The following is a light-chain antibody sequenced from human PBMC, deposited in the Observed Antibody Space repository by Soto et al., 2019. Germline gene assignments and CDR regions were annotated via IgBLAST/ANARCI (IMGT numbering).Light chain of an antibody. Sequence: DIVMTQSPDSLAVSLGERATINCKSSQSVLYSSNNKNYLAWYQQKPGQPPKLLIYWASTRESGVPDRFSGSGSGTDFTLTISKLEPGDVAVYYCQQYDTSDTWTFGQGTKVEIK. CDR1: QSVLYSSNNKNY. V-gene: IGKV4-1*01. CDR2: WAS. CDR3: QQYDTSDTWT. J-gene: IGKJ1*01.